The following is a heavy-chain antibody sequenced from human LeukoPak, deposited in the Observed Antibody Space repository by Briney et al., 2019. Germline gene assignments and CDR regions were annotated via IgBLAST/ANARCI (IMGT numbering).Heavy chain of an antibody. D-gene: IGHD1-26*01. CDR3: ARGPAWVGATRWFDP. V-gene: IGHV4-61*02. J-gene: IGHJ5*02. CDR1: GGSISSSNYY. CDR2: IYTSEST. Sequence: PSETLSLTCSVSGGSISSSNYYWSWIRQPAGKGLEWIGRIYTSESTNYNPSLKSRVTISVDTSKNQFSLKLSSVTAADTAVYYCARGPAWVGATRWFDPWGQGTLVTVSS.